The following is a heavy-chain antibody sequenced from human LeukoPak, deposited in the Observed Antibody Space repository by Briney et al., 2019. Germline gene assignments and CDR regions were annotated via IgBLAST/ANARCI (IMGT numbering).Heavy chain of an antibody. CDR1: GFSVSNYA. CDR2: ISGSGGSI. V-gene: IGHV3-23*01. J-gene: IGHJ4*02. Sequence: GGSLRLSCAASGFSVSNYAMSWVRQAPGRGLEWVSSISGSGGSIYYADSVKGRFTISRDNSKNTLYLQMNSLRAEDTAVYYCAKARGEQNGGSNYWGQGTQVIVSS. D-gene: IGHD2-15*01. CDR3: AKARGEQNGGSNY.